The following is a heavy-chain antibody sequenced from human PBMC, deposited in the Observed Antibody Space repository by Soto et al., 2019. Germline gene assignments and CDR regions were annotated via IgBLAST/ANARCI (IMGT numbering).Heavy chain of an antibody. J-gene: IGHJ3*02. D-gene: IGHD3-10*01. CDR3: ARVGSVGAFDI. CDR2: ISGSASTI. CDR1: GFTFSDDY. V-gene: IGHV3-11*01. Sequence: QVQLVESGGGLVKPGGSLRLSCAASGFTFSDDYMTWIRQAPGKGLEWVSYISGSASTIYHADSVKGRFTICRDKAKNSLYLQMNSLRAEDTAVYYCARVGSVGAFDIWGQGTMVTVSS.